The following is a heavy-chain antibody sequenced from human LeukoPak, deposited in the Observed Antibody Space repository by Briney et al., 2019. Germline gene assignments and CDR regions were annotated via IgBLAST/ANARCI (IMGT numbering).Heavy chain of an antibody. D-gene: IGHD7-27*01. CDR1: GYTFTSSW. Sequence: GESLKISCKGSGYTFTSSWIAWVRQMPRKSLEWMGIIYLGDSDTTYSPSFQGQVTISADKSITTAYLQWSSLKASDTAMYYCARANWATSSFDYWGLGTLVTVSS. V-gene: IGHV5-51*01. J-gene: IGHJ4*02. CDR2: IYLGDSDT. CDR3: ARANWATSSFDY.